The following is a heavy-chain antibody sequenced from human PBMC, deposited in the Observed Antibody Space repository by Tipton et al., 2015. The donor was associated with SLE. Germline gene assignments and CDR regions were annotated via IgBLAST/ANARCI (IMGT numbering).Heavy chain of an antibody. V-gene: IGHV4-31*03. CDR1: GGSISSNNFF. Sequence: TLSLTCTVSGGSISSNNFFWSWLRQHPGKGLEWIGYIYYSGSAFYNPSLKSRVTMSVDTSKNQFFMRLSSATAADTAVYYCARGGGSYYDYWGQGRLVTVSS. CDR2: IYYSGSA. J-gene: IGHJ4*02. CDR3: ARGGGSYYDY. D-gene: IGHD1-26*01.